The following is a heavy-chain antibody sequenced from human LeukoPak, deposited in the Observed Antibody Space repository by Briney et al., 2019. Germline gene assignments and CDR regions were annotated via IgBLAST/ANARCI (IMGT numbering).Heavy chain of an antibody. CDR3: ARLGAGPTYYDFWSGYSSFHFDY. Sequence: SETLSLTCTVSGGSTSSGNYYWGWIRQPPGKGLEWIGGISSSGNTYYNPSLKSRITIFIDTSKNHFSLKLSSVSAADTAVYYCARLGAGPTYYDFWSGYSSFHFDYWGQGTLVTVSS. D-gene: IGHD3-3*01. CDR2: ISSSGNT. J-gene: IGHJ4*02. CDR1: GGSTSSGNYY. V-gene: IGHV4-39*02.